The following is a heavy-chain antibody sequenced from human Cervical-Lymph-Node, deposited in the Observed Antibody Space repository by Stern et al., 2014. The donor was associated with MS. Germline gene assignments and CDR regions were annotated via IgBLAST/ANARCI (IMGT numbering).Heavy chain of an antibody. J-gene: IGHJ5*02. V-gene: IGHV1-69*01. CDR1: GGTFSSYS. CDR3: AKETGHWFDP. Sequence: VQLEESGAEVNKPGSSVKVSCRASGGTFSSYSISWVRQAPGQGLEWMGGIIPRFDTATYAQKFQDRVKITADESTRTAYMELSSLRSEDTAVYYCAKETGHWFDPWGQGTLVSVSS. CDR2: IIPRFDTA.